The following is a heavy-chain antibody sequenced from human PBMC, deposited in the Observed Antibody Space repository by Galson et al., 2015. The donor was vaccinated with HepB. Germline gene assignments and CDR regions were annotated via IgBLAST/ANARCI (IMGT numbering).Heavy chain of an antibody. V-gene: IGHV3-74*01. CDR2: INSDGSST. CDR3: ARESVEMATMIY. J-gene: IGHJ4*02. Sequence: SLRLSCAASGFTLRSYWMHWVRQAPGKGLVWVSRINSDGSSTNYADSVKGRFTISRDNAKNTLYLQMNSLRAEDTAVYYCARESVEMATMIYWGQGTPVTVSS. D-gene: IGHD5-24*01. CDR1: GFTLRSYW.